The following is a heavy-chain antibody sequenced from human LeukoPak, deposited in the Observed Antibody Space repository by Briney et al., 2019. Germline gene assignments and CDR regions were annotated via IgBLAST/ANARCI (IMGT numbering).Heavy chain of an antibody. CDR3: TTKSSLRPLDSSGWYGDY. CDR1: GFTFSNAW. Sequence: GSLLLSCAASGFTFSNAWMSCVRQAPGKGLEWVGRIKSKTDGGTTDYAAPGKGIFTITREESKNTLYLQINSLKTEDTAVYYCTTKSSLRPLDSSGWYGDYWGQGTLVTVSS. CDR2: IKSKTDGGTT. J-gene: IGHJ4*02. V-gene: IGHV3-15*01. D-gene: IGHD6-19*01.